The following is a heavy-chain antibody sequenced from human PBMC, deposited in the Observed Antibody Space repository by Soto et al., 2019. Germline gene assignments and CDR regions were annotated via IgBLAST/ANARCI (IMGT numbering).Heavy chain of an antibody. V-gene: IGHV4-34*01. D-gene: IGHD6-25*01. CDR3: ARFSGSYYYAMDV. CDR2: INHSGVT. Sequence: SETLSLTCAVYGGSFSGYYWSWIRQPPGKGLEWIGEINHSGVTNYKPSLKRRVTISVDTSKNQFSLQLKSVTAADTALYYCARFSGSYYYAMDVWGKGATV. CDR1: GGSFSGYY. J-gene: IGHJ6*04.